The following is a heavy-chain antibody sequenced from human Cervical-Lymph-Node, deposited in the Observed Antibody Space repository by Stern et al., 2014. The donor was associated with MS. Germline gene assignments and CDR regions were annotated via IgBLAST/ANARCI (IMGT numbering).Heavy chain of an antibody. CDR2: SYYSGRT. V-gene: IGHV4-59*01. CDR3: ARVRAIAGRSWWXXX. Sequence: VKLVESGPGLVKPSETLSLTCTVSGGSISSDYWSWIRQPPGKRLEWIGYSYYSGRTNYNPSLKSRVTISVDTSNNQFSLKLRSVTAADTAVYYCARVRAIAGRSWWXXXWGQGTLVTVSS. CDR1: GGSISSDY. J-gene: IGHJ5*02. D-gene: IGHD6-6*01.